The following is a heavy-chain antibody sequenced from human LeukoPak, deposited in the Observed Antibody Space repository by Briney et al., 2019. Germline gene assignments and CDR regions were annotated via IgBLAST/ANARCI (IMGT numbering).Heavy chain of an antibody. CDR1: GGSFSGYY. D-gene: IGHD5-12*01. CDR3: AKDVGGYSGYQIDY. J-gene: IGHJ4*02. Sequence: PSETLPLTRAVYGGSFSGYYWSWIRQPPGKGLEWVSGISGSGGSTYYADSVKGRFTISRDNSKNTLYLQMNSLRAEDTAVYYCAKDVGGYSGYQIDYWGQGTLVTVSS. V-gene: IGHV3-23*01. CDR2: ISGSGGST.